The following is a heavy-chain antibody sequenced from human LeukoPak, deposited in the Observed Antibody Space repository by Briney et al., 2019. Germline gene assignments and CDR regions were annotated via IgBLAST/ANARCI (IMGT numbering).Heavy chain of an antibody. CDR3: ARDQAPDCSSTSCPSGYAFDI. V-gene: IGHV4-4*07. Sequence: SETLSLTCTVSGGSISSYYWSWIRQPAGKGLEWIGRIYTSGSTNYNPSLKSRVTMSVDTSKNQFSLKLSSVTAADTAVYYCARDQAPDCSSTSCPSGYAFDIWGQGTMVTVSS. CDR2: IYTSGST. J-gene: IGHJ3*02. D-gene: IGHD2-2*01. CDR1: GGSISSYY.